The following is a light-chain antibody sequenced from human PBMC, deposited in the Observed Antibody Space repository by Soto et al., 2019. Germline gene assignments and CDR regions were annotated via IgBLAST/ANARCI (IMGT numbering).Light chain of an antibody. J-gene: IGLJ1*01. Sequence: SYELTQSPSVSVAPGQTARITCGGKNIGSKSVHWFQQRPGQAPVLVVFDDSDRPSGIPERFSGSKSETTATLTISGVEAGDEADYYCQVWDSNVLHHVFGTGTKLTVL. CDR3: QVWDSNVLHHV. V-gene: IGLV3-21*02. CDR2: DDS. CDR1: NIGSKS.